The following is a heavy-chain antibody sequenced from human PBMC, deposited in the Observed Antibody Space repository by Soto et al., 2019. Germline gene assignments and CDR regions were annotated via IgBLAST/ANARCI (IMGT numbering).Heavy chain of an antibody. CDR2: IIPIFGTA. J-gene: IGHJ4*02. Sequence: SVKVSCKASGGTFSSYAIIWVRQAPGQGLEWMGGIIPIFGTANYAQKFQGRVTITADESTSTAYMELSSLRSEDTAVYYCAGAAAGTVDAYFDYWGQGTLVTVSS. V-gene: IGHV1-69*13. CDR1: GGTFSSYA. CDR3: AGAAAGTVDAYFDY. D-gene: IGHD6-13*01.